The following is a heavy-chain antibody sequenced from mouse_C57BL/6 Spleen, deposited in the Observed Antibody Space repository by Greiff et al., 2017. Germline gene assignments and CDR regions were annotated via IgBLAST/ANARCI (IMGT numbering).Heavy chain of an antibody. CDR3: ARKSSNYDYFDY. CDR1: GYSFTSYY. V-gene: IGHV1-66*01. J-gene: IGHJ2*01. CDR2: IYPGSGNT. Sequence: VKLVESGPELVKPGASVKISCKASGYSFTSYYIHWVKQRPGQGLEWIGWIYPGSGNTKYNEKFKGKATLTADTSSSTAYMQLSSLTSEDSAVYYCARKSSNYDYFDYWGQGTTLTVSS. D-gene: IGHD2-5*01.